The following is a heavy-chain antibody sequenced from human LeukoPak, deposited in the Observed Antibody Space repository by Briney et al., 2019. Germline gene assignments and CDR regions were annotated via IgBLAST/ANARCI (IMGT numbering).Heavy chain of an antibody. J-gene: IGHJ4*02. CDR1: GGSFSGYF. CDR3: SRGTDAYKCGNS. D-gene: IGHD5-24*01. V-gene: IGHV4-34*01. Sequence: SETLSLTCAVYGGSFSGYFWTWIRQPPGKGLEWIGEIHYSGRINYNPSLKSRVTISADTSNNHFSLKMNSVTAADTAVYYCSRGTDAYKCGNSWGQGTLVTVSS. CDR2: IHYSGRI.